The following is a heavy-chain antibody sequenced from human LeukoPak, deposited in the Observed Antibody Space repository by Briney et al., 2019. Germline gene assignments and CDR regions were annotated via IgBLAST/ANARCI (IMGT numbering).Heavy chain of an antibody. D-gene: IGHD3-3*01. Sequence: GGSLRLSCAASGFTFSRYWIHWVRQAPGKGLEWVSRINPDGSTTTYADSVKGRFTISRDNAKNSLYLQMNSLRAEDTAVYYCARAKAGRLEYYYYMDVWGKGTTVTVSS. V-gene: IGHV3-74*01. J-gene: IGHJ6*03. CDR2: INPDGSTT. CDR1: GFTFSRYW. CDR3: ARAKAGRLEYYYYMDV.